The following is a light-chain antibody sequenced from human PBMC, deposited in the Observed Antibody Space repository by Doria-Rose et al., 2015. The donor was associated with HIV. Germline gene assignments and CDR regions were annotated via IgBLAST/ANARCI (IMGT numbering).Light chain of an antibody. CDR2: DAS. CDR1: QDISNY. Sequence: DLRLTQSPSSLSASVGDRLTITCQASQDISNYLNWYQQKPGKTPKLLIYDASNLERGVPSRFSGSGSGTDFTFTISSLQSEDIATYYCQQYDDLPYTVGQGTNLKIK. CDR3: QQYDDLPYT. V-gene: IGKV1-33*01. J-gene: IGKJ2*01.